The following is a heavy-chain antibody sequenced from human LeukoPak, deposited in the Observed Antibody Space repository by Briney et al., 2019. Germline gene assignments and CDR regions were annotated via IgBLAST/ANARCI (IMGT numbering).Heavy chain of an antibody. CDR3: AREGRCSSTSCYATYYYMDV. CDR2: ITSRDSTI. Sequence: PGGSLRLSCAASGFTFSDYYMNWIRQAPGKGLEWVSYITSRDSTIYYADSVKGRFTISRDNAKNSLYLQMNSLRAEDTAVYYCAREGRCSSTSCYATYYYMDVWGKGTTVTVPS. D-gene: IGHD2-2*01. CDR1: GFTFSDYY. V-gene: IGHV3-11*01. J-gene: IGHJ6*03.